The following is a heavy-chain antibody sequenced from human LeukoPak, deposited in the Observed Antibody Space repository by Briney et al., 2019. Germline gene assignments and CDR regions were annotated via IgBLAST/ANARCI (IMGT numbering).Heavy chain of an antibody. CDR3: AKAVIPQHSSGWSTFTN. CDR2: FSGSGGST. J-gene: IGHJ4*02. CDR1: ELTFSSYA. Sequence: PGGPLRPSWAASELTFSSYAMTWVRQAPGKGLGWVSTFSGSGGSTYYADSVKGRFTISRDNSKNTLYLQMNSLRAEDTAVYYCAKAVIPQHSSGWSTFTNWGQGTLVTVSS. V-gene: IGHV3-23*01. D-gene: IGHD6-19*01.